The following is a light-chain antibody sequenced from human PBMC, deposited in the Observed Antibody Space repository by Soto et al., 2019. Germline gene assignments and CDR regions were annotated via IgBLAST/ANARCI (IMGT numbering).Light chain of an antibody. Sequence: EIVMTQSPATLSVSPGERATLSCTASQSISSSLAWYQQRPGQAPRLLVYGASTRATGIPARFSGSGSGTEFTLTISSLQSEDFAVYHCQQYDSWPPLFTFGPGTKIDLK. CDR2: GAS. CDR1: QSISSS. J-gene: IGKJ3*01. V-gene: IGKV3-15*01. CDR3: QQYDSWPPLFT.